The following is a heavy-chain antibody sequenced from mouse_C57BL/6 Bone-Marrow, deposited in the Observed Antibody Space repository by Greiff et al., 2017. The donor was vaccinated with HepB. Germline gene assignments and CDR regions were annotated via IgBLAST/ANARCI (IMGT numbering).Heavy chain of an antibody. CDR3: AREDYGSSPPWFAY. CDR1: GYTFTDYN. Sequence: EVQLQQSGPELVKPGASVKMSCKASGYTFTDYNMHWVKQSHGKSLEWTGYINPNNGGTSYNQKFKGKATLTVNKSSSTAYMELRSLTSEDSAVYYCAREDYGSSPPWFAYWGQGTLVTVSA. V-gene: IGHV1-22*01. J-gene: IGHJ3*01. CDR2: INPNNGGT. D-gene: IGHD1-1*01.